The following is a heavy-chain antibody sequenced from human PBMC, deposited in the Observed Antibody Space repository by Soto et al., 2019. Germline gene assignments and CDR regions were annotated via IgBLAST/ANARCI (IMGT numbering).Heavy chain of an antibody. CDR1: GGSISSYY. V-gene: IGHV4-4*07. CDR3: ASSVSVYDYNPLDY. J-gene: IGHJ4*02. D-gene: IGHD5-12*01. CDR2: IYPSGST. Sequence: QVQLQESGPGLVKPSETLSLTCTVSGGSISSYYWIWIRQPAGKGLEWIGRIYPSGSTNYNPSLKSRVTMSVDTSKYGFSMELSSVTAADTAVYYCASSVSVYDYNPLDYWGQGTLVTVSS.